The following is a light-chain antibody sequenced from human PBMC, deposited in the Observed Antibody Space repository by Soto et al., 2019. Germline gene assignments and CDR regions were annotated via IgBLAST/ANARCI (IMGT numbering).Light chain of an antibody. V-gene: IGLV2-14*01. J-gene: IGLJ2*01. CDR1: SSDVGGYNF. Sequence: QSALTQPASVSGSPGQSITISCTGTSSDVGGYNFVSWFRQYPGRPPKLMIYEVSNRPSGISNRFSGSKSGNTASLTISGLQAEDEADYFCSSYTRTSSVIFGGGNKVTVL. CDR2: EVS. CDR3: SSYTRTSSVI.